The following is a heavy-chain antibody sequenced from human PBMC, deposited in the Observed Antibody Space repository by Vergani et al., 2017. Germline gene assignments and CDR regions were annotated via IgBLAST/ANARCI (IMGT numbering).Heavy chain of an antibody. Sequence: EVQLLESGGGLVQSGGSLRLFCAASGFTFSSYAMSWVRQAPGKGLEWVSAISGSGGSTYYADSVKGRFTISRDNSKNTLYLQMNSLRAEDTAVYYCASDTHSGQRADRWGQGILVTVTS. CDR3: ASDTHSGQRADR. J-gene: IGHJ5*02. D-gene: IGHD6-19*01. V-gene: IGHV3-23*01. CDR1: GFTFSSYA. CDR2: ISGSGGST.